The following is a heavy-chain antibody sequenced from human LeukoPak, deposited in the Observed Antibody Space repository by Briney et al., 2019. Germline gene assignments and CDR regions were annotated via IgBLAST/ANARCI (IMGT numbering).Heavy chain of an antibody. CDR2: ISYDGSNK. V-gene: IGHV3-30*18. CDR1: GFTFSSYG. Sequence: GGSLRLSCAASGFTFSSYGMHWVRQAPGKGLEWVAVISYDGSNKYYADSVKGRFTISRDNSKNTLYLQMNSLRAEDTAVYYCAKAGVVVIPYYFDYWGQGILVTVSS. CDR3: AKAGVVVIPYYFDY. J-gene: IGHJ4*02. D-gene: IGHD3-22*01.